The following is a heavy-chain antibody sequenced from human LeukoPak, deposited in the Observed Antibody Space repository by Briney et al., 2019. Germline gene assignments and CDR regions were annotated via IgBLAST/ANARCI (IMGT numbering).Heavy chain of an antibody. J-gene: IGHJ5*02. V-gene: IGHV1-8*01. CDR1: GYTFTSYD. D-gene: IGHD6-13*01. CDR3: AVYSSSSYWFDP. CDR2: MNPNSGNT. Sequence: GASVKVSCKASGYTFTSYDINWVRQATGQGLEWMGWMNPNSGNTGYAQKFQGRVTMTRNTSISTAYMELSSLRSEDTAVYYCAVYSSSSYWFDPWGQGTLVTVSP.